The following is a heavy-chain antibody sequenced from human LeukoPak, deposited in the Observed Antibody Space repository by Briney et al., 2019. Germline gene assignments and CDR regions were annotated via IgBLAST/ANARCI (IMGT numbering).Heavy chain of an antibody. J-gene: IGHJ6*02. Sequence: GGSLRLSCAASGFXFSTYGIHWVRQAPGKGLEWVAVIYYDGSNKNHADSVKGRFTISRDNSKNTLYLQMNSLRAEDTAVYYCARVGGNDGDYYYYGMDVWGQGNTVTVSS. CDR1: GFXFSTYG. CDR2: IYYDGSNK. V-gene: IGHV3-33*01. CDR3: ARVGGNDGDYYYYGMDV. D-gene: IGHD5-12*01.